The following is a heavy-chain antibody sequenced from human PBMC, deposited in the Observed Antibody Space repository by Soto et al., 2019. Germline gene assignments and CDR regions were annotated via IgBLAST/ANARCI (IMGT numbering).Heavy chain of an antibody. CDR2: IYSSGSA. D-gene: IGHD5-18*01. CDR3: ARGYSYTQPVFDH. V-gene: IGHV3-53*01. CDR1: GFTVSNNY. Sequence: PGGSLRLSCAASGFTVSNNYMTWVRQAPGKGLEWVSFIYSSGSAYYADSVKGRFTISRDNFKNTLYLQMNSLRAEDTAVYYCARGYSYTQPVFDHWGLGTLVTVSS. J-gene: IGHJ4*02.